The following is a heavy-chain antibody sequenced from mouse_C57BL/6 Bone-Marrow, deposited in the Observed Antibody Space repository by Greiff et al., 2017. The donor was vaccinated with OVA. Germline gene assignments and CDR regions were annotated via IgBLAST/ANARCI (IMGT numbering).Heavy chain of an antibody. V-gene: IGHV1-54*01. D-gene: IGHD1-1*01. CDR1: GYAFTNYL. Sequence: QVQLQQSGAELVRPGTSVKVSCKASGYAFTNYLIEWVPQRPCPCLAWIGVINPGSGGTNYNEKFKGKATLTADKSSSTAYMQLSSLTSEDSAVYFCANLYYFDYWGQGTTLTVSS. J-gene: IGHJ2*01. CDR3: ANLYYFDY. CDR2: INPGSGGT.